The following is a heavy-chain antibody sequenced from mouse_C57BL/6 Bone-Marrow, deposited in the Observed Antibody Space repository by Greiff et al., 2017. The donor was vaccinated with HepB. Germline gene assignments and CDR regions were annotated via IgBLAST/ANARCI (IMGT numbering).Heavy chain of an antibody. V-gene: IGHV1-64*01. D-gene: IGHD1-1*01. CDR1: GYTFTSYW. Sequence: QVQLQQPGAELVKPGASVKLSCKASGYTFTSYWMHWVKQRPGQGLEWIGMIYPNSGSTNYNEKFKSKATLTVDKSSSTAYMPHSRLTSEDSAAYCCARRWDYYGKGFDYWGQGTTLTVSS. CDR3: ARRWDYYGKGFDY. J-gene: IGHJ2*01. CDR2: IYPNSGST.